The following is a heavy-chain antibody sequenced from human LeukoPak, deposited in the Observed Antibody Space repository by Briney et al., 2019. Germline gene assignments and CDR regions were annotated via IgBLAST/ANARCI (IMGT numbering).Heavy chain of an antibody. CDR1: GFTFSSYS. J-gene: IGHJ4*02. V-gene: IGHV3-21*01. CDR2: ISSSSSYI. Sequence: GGSLRLSCAASGFTFSSYSMNWVRQAPGKGLEWVSSISSSSSYIYYADSVKGRFTISRDNAKNSLYLQMNSLRAEDTAVYYCARDPKPYVVVPAAPFDYWGQGTLVTVSS. D-gene: IGHD2-2*01. CDR3: ARDPKPYVVVPAAPFDY.